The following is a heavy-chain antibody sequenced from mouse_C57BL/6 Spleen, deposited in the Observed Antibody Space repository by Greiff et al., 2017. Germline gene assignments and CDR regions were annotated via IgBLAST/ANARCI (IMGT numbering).Heavy chain of an antibody. J-gene: IGHJ2*01. Sequence: VQLKESGPGLVKPSQSLSLTCSVTGYSITSGYYWNWIRQFPGNKLEWMGYISYDGSNNYNPSLKNRISITRDTSKNQFFLKLNSVTTEDTATYYCARVITTRYFDYWGQGTTLTVSS. CDR1: GYSITSGYY. CDR2: ISYDGSN. CDR3: ARVITTRYFDY. V-gene: IGHV3-6*01. D-gene: IGHD1-1*01.